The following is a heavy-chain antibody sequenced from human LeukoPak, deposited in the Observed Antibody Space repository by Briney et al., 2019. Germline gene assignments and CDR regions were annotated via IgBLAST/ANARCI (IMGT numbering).Heavy chain of an antibody. V-gene: IGHV4-39*07. CDR3: ARDSDSSGYYFDY. Sequence: SETLSLTCTVSGGSISSSSYYWGWFRQPPGKGLEWIGSIYYSGRTYYNPSLKSRVTISVDTSKNQFSLKLSSVTAADTAVYYCARDSDSSGYYFDYWGQGTLVTVSS. CDR1: GGSISSSSYY. D-gene: IGHD3-22*01. CDR2: IYYSGRT. J-gene: IGHJ4*02.